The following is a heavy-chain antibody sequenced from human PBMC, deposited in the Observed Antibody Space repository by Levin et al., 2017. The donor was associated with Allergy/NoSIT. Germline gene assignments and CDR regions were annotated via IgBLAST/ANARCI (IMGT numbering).Heavy chain of an antibody. CDR2: IYYSGST. Sequence: SQTLSLTCTVSGGSISSSSYYWGWIRQPPGKGLEWIGSIYYSGSTYYNPSLKSRVTISVDTSKNQFSLKLSSVTAADTAVYYCARGARAPRGNWNVGSIDYWGQGTLVTVSS. D-gene: IGHD1-20*01. CDR3: ARGARAPRGNWNVGSIDY. V-gene: IGHV4-39*07. CDR1: GGSISSSSYY. J-gene: IGHJ4*02.